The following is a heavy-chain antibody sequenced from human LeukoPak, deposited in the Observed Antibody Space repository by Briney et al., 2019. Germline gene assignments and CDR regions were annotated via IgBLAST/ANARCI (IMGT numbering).Heavy chain of an antibody. CDR2: VSYDGNNK. D-gene: IGHD3-10*01. CDR1: GFTFSLYG. V-gene: IGHV3-30*18. J-gene: IGHJ4*02. CDR3: AKESPLEDYYDPGSPDY. Sequence: GGSLRLSCAASGFTFSLYGMHWVRQAPGKGLEWVAVVSYDGNNKYYAESVKGRFTISRDNSKNTLYLQMNSLRAEDTAVYYCAKESPLEDYYDPGSPDYWGQGTLVTVSS.